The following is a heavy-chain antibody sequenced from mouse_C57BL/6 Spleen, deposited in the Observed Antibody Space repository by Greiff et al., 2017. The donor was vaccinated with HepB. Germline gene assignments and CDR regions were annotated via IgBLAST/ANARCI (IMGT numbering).Heavy chain of an antibody. CDR2: IDPNSGGT. CDR1: GYTFTSYW. V-gene: IGHV1-72*01. CDR3: ARSGRWIHPHYYAMDY. Sequence: QVQLQQPGAELVKPGASVKLSCKASGYTFTSYWMHWVKQRPGRGLEWIGRIDPNSGGTKYNEKFKSKATLTVDKPSSTAYMQLSSLTSEDSAVYYCARSGRWIHPHYYAMDYWGQGTSVTVSS. D-gene: IGHD2-3*01. J-gene: IGHJ4*01.